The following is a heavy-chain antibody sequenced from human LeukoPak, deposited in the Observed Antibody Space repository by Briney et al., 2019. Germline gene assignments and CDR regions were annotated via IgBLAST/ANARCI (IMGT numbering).Heavy chain of an antibody. CDR2: IIPIFGTA. CDR3: ARGEEGYYFDY. Sequence: SVKVSCKASGGTFSSYAISWVRQAPGQGLEWMGGIIPIFGTANYAQKFQGRVTITADESTSTAYMELRRLRSEDTAVYYCARGEEGYYFDYWGQGTLVTFSS. V-gene: IGHV1-69*01. CDR1: GGTFSSYA. J-gene: IGHJ4*02.